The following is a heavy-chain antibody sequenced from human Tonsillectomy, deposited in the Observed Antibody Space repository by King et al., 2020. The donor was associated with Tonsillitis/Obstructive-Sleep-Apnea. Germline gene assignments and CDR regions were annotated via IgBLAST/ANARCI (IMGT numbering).Heavy chain of an antibody. CDR3: ARSWGDSGYDFYFDY. D-gene: IGHD5-12*01. Sequence: VQLVESGGGLIQPGGSLRLSCAASGFTVSSNYMSWVRQAPGKGLEWVSVFYSGGSTYYADSVQGRFTISRENSKNTLYLQMNSLRAEDTAVYYCARSWGDSGYDFYFDYWGQGTLVTVSS. J-gene: IGHJ4*02. CDR1: GFTVSSNY. CDR2: FYSGGST. V-gene: IGHV3-53*01.